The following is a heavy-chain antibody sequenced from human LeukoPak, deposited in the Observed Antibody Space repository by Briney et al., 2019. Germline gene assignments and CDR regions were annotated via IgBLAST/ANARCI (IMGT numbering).Heavy chain of an antibody. CDR3: AKDLPTNIVVVVAADY. Sequence: GGSLRLSCAASGFTFNRYRMSWLRQAPGKGLEWVSAISGSGGSTYYADSVKGRFTISRDNSKNTLYLQMNSLRAEDTAVYYCAKDLPTNIVVVVAADYWGQGTLVTVSS. V-gene: IGHV3-23*01. D-gene: IGHD2-15*01. CDR2: ISGSGGST. J-gene: IGHJ4*02. CDR1: GFTFNRYR.